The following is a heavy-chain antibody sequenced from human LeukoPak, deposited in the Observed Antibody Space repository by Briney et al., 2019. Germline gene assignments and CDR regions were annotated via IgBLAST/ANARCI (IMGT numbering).Heavy chain of an antibody. V-gene: IGHV1-69*05. CDR2: LVPIFRTT. CDR1: GGSFINYA. Sequence: SVKVSCKASGGSFINYAINWVRQAPGQGLEWMGGLVPIFRTTNYAQKFQGRVTISTDKSTTIAYMALTSLTSEDTAVYYCAMASVPAAIEGPFDPFDVWGQGTMVTISS. D-gene: IGHD2-2*02. J-gene: IGHJ3*01. CDR3: AMASVPAAIEGPFDPFDV.